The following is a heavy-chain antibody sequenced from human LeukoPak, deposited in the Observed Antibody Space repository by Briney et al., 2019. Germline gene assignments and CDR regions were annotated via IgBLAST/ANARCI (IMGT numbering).Heavy chain of an antibody. J-gene: IGHJ4*02. CDR2: ISGSGGST. CDR3: ARRTTVTNNDY. Sequence: GGSLRLFCAASGFTFSSYAMRWVRQATGKGLEWVSAISGSGGSTYYANSVKGRFTISRDNAKNSLYLQMNSLRAEDTAVYYCARRTTVTNNDYWGQGTLVTVSS. CDR1: GFTFSSYA. D-gene: IGHD4-17*01. V-gene: IGHV3-23*01.